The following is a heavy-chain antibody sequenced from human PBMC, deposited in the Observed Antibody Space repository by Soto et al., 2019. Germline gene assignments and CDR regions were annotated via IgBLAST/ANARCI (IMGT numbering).Heavy chain of an antibody. CDR2: IYYSGTT. V-gene: IGHV4-39*01. D-gene: IGHD4-17*01. J-gene: IGHJ4*02. Sequence: QLQLQESGPGLVKPSETLSLTCLVSGGSISSSSYYWAWIRQPPGKGLEWIGTIYYSGTTYYNSSLKSRLTISVDPSKNQFSLKLSSVTAADTAVYYCARHPVTTPDDWGQGTLVTVSS. CDR1: GGSISSSSYY. CDR3: ARHPVTTPDD.